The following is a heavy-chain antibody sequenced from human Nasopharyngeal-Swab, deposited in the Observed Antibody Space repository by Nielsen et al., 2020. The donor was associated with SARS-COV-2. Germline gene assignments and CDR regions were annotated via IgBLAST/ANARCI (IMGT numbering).Heavy chain of an antibody. CDR1: GYTLTELS. D-gene: IGHD2-2*01. Sequence: ASVKVSCKVSGYTLTELSMHWVRQAPGKGLEWMGGFDPEDGETIYAQKFQGRVTMTEDTSTDTAYMELSSLRSEDTAVYYCATPAPYCSSTSCSYWFDPWGQGTLVTVSS. V-gene: IGHV1-24*01. J-gene: IGHJ5*02. CDR2: FDPEDGET. CDR3: ATPAPYCSSTSCSYWFDP.